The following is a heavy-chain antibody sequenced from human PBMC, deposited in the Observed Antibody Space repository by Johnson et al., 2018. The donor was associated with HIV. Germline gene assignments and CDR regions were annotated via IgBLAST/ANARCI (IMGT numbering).Heavy chain of an antibody. CDR3: ARGVGGRTADAFDI. J-gene: IGHJ3*02. Sequence: QVQLVESGGGLVKPGGSLRLSCAASGFSFSDYFVSWIRQAPGKGLEWVSSFNWNRGSIGYVDSVKGRFTISRDNAKNSLYLQMNSLRAEDTAVYYCARGVGGRTADAFDIWGQGTMVTVSS. CDR1: GFSFSDYF. V-gene: IGHV3-11*01. D-gene: IGHD3-16*01. CDR2: FNWNRGSI.